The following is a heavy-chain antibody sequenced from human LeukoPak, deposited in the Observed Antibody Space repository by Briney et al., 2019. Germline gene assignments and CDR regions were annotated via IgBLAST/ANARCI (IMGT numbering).Heavy chain of an antibody. CDR3: AKGIVGATRFEFDY. CDR2: ISWNSGSI. J-gene: IGHJ4*02. CDR1: GITFSNYW. D-gene: IGHD1-26*01. Sequence: GGSLRLSCAASGITFSNYWMSWVRQAPGKGLEWVSGISWNSGSIGYADSVKGRFTISRDNAKNSLYLQMNSLRAEDTALYYCAKGIVGATRFEFDYWGQGTLVTVSS. V-gene: IGHV3-9*01.